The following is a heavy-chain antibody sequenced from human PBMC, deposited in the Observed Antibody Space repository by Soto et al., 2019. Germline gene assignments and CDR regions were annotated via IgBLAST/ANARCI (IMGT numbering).Heavy chain of an antibody. D-gene: IGHD6-13*01. J-gene: IGHJ3*02. CDR3: ARGQQLMLNSDAFDI. Sequence: ASVKVSCKASGYTFTSYGISWVRQAPGQGLEWMGWISAYNGNTNYAQKLQGRVTMTTNTSTSTAYMELSSLRSDDTAVYYCARGQQLMLNSDAFDIWGQGTMVTVSS. CDR2: ISAYNGNT. CDR1: GYTFTSYG. V-gene: IGHV1-18*01.